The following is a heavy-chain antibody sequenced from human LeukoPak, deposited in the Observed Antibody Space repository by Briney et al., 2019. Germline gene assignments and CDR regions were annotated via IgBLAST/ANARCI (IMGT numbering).Heavy chain of an antibody. J-gene: IGHJ4*02. CDR3: ARDQKQQSLNY. CDR2: IKQDGSEK. Sequence: PGGSLRLSCAASGFTFSSYSMNWVRQAPGKGLEWVANIKQDGSEKYYVDSVKGRFTISRDNAKNSLYLQMNSLRAEDTAVYYCARDQKQQSLNYWGQGTLVTVSS. D-gene: IGHD6-13*01. V-gene: IGHV3-7*01. CDR1: GFTFSSYS.